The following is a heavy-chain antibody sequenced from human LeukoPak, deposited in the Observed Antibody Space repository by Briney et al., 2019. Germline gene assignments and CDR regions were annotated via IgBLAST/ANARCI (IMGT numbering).Heavy chain of an antibody. D-gene: IGHD3-9*01. CDR1: GYTFTSYG. V-gene: IGHV1-18*04. Sequence: ASVKVSRKASGYTFTSYGISWVRQAPGRGLEWMGWISAYNGNTNYAQKLQGRVTMTTDTSTSTAYMELRSLRSDDTAVYYCARVKYYDILTGPDYWGQGTLVTVSS. J-gene: IGHJ4*02. CDR3: ARVKYYDILTGPDY. CDR2: ISAYNGNT.